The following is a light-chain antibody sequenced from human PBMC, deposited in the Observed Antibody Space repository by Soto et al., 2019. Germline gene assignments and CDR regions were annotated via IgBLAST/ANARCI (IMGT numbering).Light chain of an antibody. CDR2: DAS. CDR3: PQPAIWPWT. J-gene: IGKJ1*01. CDR1: QSVNRY. Sequence: TQSVAALSLSPGERATLSCWASQSVNRYLVWYQQKPGQAPRLLMYDASKRATGIPARFSGSGSGTDFTLTISSLEPEDFALYYCPQPAIWPWTFAQGSKVAI. V-gene: IGKV3-11*01.